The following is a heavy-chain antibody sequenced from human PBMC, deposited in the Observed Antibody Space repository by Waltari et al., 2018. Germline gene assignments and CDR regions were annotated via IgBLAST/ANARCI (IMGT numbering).Heavy chain of an antibody. Sequence: QVQLVQSGAEVKKPGASVKVSCKASGYTFTSYAMHWVRQAPGQRLEWMGWINAGNGNTKDSQKFQGRVTMTRDTSASTAYMELSSLRSEDTAVYYCARSVDTAMVPRYWGQGTLVTVSS. D-gene: IGHD5-18*01. CDR2: INAGNGNT. J-gene: IGHJ4*02. CDR3: ARSVDTAMVPRY. CDR1: GYTFTSYA. V-gene: IGHV1-3*01.